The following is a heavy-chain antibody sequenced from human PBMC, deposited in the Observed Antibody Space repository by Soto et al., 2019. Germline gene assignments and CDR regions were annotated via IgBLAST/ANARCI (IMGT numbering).Heavy chain of an antibody. CDR2: IYYSGST. Sequence: SETLSLTCTVSGGSISSYYWSWIRQPPGKGLEWIGYIYYSGSTNYNPSLKSRVTISVDTSKNQFSLKLSSVTAADTAVYYCARHSSGWSGYYFSYMDVWGKGTTVTVSS. CDR3: ARHSSGWSGYYFSYMDV. V-gene: IGHV4-59*08. D-gene: IGHD3-3*01. J-gene: IGHJ6*03. CDR1: GGSISSYY.